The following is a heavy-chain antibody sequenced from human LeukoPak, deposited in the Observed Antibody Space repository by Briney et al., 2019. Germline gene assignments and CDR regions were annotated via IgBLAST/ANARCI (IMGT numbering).Heavy chain of an antibody. CDR1: GFTFSSYA. J-gene: IGHJ4*02. Sequence: PGRSLRLSCAASGFTFSSYAMSWVRQAPGKGLEWVSAISGSGGSTYYADSVKGRFTISRDNAKNSLYLQMNSLRVEDTAVYYCARDDSAMFPDCWGQGTLVTVSS. CDR3: ARDDSAMFPDC. V-gene: IGHV3-23*01. CDR2: ISGSGGST. D-gene: IGHD5-18*01.